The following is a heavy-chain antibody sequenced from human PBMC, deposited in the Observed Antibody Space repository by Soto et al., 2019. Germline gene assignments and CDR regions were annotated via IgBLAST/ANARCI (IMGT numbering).Heavy chain of an antibody. CDR1: GGSISSSSDY. V-gene: IGHV4-39*01. CDR2: IYYSGST. J-gene: IGHJ5*02. D-gene: IGHD6-13*01. CDR3: ATHPSHSSSYGDP. Sequence: QLQLQESGPGLVKPSETLSLTCTVSGGSISSSSDYWVCIRQPPGTGLEWSGSIYYSGSTYYKPSLKRRVTISVDTSKNQSSLKLSYVTAADAAVYYCATHPSHSSSYGDPWGQVTLVTVSS.